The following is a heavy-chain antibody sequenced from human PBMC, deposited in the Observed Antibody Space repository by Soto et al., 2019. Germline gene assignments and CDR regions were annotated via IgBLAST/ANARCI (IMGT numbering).Heavy chain of an antibody. J-gene: IGHJ6*02. V-gene: IGHV4-4*02. Sequence: SETLSLTCAVSGGSISSSNWWSWVRQPPGKGLEWIGEIYHSGSTNYNPSLKSRVTISVDKSKNQFSLKLSSVTAADTAVYYCARDMEGPSSIAARPGGMDVWGQGTTVTVSS. CDR1: GGSISSSNW. CDR2: IYHSGST. D-gene: IGHD6-6*01. CDR3: ARDMEGPSSIAARPGGMDV.